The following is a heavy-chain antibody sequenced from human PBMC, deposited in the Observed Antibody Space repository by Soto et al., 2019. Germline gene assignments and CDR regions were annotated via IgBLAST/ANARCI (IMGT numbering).Heavy chain of an antibody. V-gene: IGHV4-59*01. J-gene: IGHJ5*02. D-gene: IGHD3-16*02. CDR1: GGSISNYY. Sequence: ETLSLTCTVSGGSISNYYWSWIRQPPGKGLYWIGYVYRSGSANYNPSLKSRVTMSADTSKNQVSLKLTSVTAADTAVYYCARDVIPPPSNWLDPWGQGTLVTVSS. CDR2: VYRSGSA. CDR3: ARDVIPPPSNWLDP.